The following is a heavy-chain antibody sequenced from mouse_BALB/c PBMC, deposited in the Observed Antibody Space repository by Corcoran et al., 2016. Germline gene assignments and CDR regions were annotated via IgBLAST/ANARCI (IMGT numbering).Heavy chain of an antibody. J-gene: IGHJ4*01. CDR2: INTYTGEP. Sequence: QIQLVQSGPELKKPGETVKISCKASGYTFTNYGMNWVKQAPGKGLKWMGWINTYTGEPTYADDFKGRFAFSLETSASTAYLQINNLKNEDTATCFCARRGDYYAMDYWGQGTSVTVSS. CDR3: ARRGDYYAMDY. V-gene: IGHV9-3-1*01. CDR1: GYTFTNYG.